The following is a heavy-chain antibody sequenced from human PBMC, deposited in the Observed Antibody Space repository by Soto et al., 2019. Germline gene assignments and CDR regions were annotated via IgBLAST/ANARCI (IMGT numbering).Heavy chain of an antibody. CDR1: GFTFSSYA. CDR3: ATLTRVAPARGYFDY. D-gene: IGHD2-15*01. J-gene: IGHJ4*02. V-gene: IGHV3-23*01. CDR2: ISGSGGST. Sequence: PGGSLRLSCAASGFTFSSYAMSWVRQAPGKGLEWVSTISGSGGSTYYADSVKGRFTISRDSSKNTLYLQMNSLRAEDTAVYYCATLTRVAPARGYFDYWGQGTPVTVSS.